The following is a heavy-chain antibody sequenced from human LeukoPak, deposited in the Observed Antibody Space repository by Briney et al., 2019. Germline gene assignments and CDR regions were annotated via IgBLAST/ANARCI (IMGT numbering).Heavy chain of an antibody. J-gene: IGHJ5*02. Sequence: ASVKVSCKASGYTFTGYYMHWVRQAPGQGLEWMGWINPNSGGTNYAQKFQGRVTMTRDTSNSTAYMDLTRLTSDDTAVYYCARRIMITFGGFSNNWFDPWGQGTLVTVSS. CDR1: GYTFTGYY. CDR3: ARRIMITFGGFSNNWFDP. V-gene: IGHV1-2*02. CDR2: INPNSGGT. D-gene: IGHD3-16*01.